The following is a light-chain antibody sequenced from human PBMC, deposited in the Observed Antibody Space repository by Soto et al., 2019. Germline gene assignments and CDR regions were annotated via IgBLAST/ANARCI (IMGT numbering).Light chain of an antibody. V-gene: IGKV3-11*01. CDR3: QQRSNWPPEFT. CDR2: DAF. CDR1: QSVSSY. Sequence: EIVLTKPPATLSLSPGEGVTLSCRASQSVSSYLAWYQQKPGQAPRLLIYDAFNRATGIPDGFSGSGSGTDFTLTISSLEPEDFAVYYCQQRSNWPPEFTFGQGTKLEI. J-gene: IGKJ2*01.